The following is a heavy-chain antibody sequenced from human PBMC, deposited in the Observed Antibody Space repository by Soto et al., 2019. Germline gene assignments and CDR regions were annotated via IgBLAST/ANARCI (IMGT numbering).Heavy chain of an antibody. CDR3: ARATRTKFSYYHGMDV. V-gene: IGHV3-11*05. Sequence: QVQLVESGGGLVKPGGSLRLSCEASGFSFSDHYMSWIRQAPGKGLEYISYISSTSNYANYADSVKGRFTISRDNAKNSLYLQMNSLRDEDTAVYYCARATRTKFSYYHGMDVWGHGTTVTVSS. CDR2: ISSTSNYA. CDR1: GFSFSDHY. J-gene: IGHJ6*02.